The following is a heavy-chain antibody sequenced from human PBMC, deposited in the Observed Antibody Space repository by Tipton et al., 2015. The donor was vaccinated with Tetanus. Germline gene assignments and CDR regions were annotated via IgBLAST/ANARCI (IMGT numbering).Heavy chain of an antibody. CDR2: IYYSGST. V-gene: IGHV4-61*01. J-gene: IGHJ4*02. D-gene: IGHD3-10*01. CDR1: GGSVSSGSYY. Sequence: TLSLTCTVSGGSVSSGSYYWSWIRQPPGKGLEWIGYIYYSGSTNYNPSLKSRVTISVDTSKNQFSLKLSSVTAADTAVYYCARGGFGEFPGCWGQGTLVTVSS. CDR3: ARGGFGEFPGC.